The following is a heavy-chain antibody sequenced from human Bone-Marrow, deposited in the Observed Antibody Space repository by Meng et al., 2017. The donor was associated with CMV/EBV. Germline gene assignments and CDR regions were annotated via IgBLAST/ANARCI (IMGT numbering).Heavy chain of an antibody. CDR3: AKDPGSGNDYYYGMDV. D-gene: IGHD3-10*01. J-gene: IGHJ6*01. CDR2: IRYDGSNK. V-gene: IGHV3-30*02. Sequence: GGSLRLSCAASGFTFSSYGMHWVRQAPGKGPEWVAFIRYDGSNKYYADSVKGRFTISRDNSKNTLYLQMNSLRAEDTAVYYCAKDPGSGNDYYYGMDVWGQGTTVTVYS. CDR1: GFTFSSYG.